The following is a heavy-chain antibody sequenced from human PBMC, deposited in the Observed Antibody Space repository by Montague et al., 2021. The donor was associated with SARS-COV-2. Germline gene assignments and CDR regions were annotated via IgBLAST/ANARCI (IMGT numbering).Heavy chain of an antibody. J-gene: IGHJ5*02. CDR2: VSHKGRT. D-gene: IGHD3-16*01. V-gene: IGHV4-59*01. CDR3: VRDTQYYDDNAWDDWFDP. Sequence: SETLSLTCTVSGGSIYSYYWSWVRQPPRKGLEWIGHVSHKGRTNYNPSLKSRVTISVDTSNNYFSLRLSSVTAADTAVYYCVRDTQYYDDNAWDDWFDPWGQGTLVTVSS. CDR1: GGSIYSYY.